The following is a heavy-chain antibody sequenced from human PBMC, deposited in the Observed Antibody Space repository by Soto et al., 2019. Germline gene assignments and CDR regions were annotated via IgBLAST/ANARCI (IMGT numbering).Heavy chain of an antibody. V-gene: IGHV3-74*01. D-gene: IGHD2-21*01. CDR2: INSDGSST. Sequence: GGSLRLSCAASGFTFSNYWMHWARQAPGKGLVWVSHINSDGSSTTYADSVKGRFTVSRDNAKNTLYLQINSLTAEDTAVYYCARGTLTSIDMVDYWGQGTLVTVSS. J-gene: IGHJ4*02. CDR1: GFTFSNYW. CDR3: ARGTLTSIDMVDY.